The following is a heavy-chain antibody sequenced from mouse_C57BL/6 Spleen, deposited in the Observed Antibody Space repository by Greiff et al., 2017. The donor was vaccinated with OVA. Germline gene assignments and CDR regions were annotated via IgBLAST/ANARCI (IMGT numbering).Heavy chain of an antibody. V-gene: IGHV5-4*01. CDR2: ISDGGSYT. CDR3: ARDGNYYGSSSWFAY. D-gene: IGHD1-1*01. Sequence: EVHLVESGGGLVKPGGSLKLSCAASGFTFSSYAMSWVRQTPEKRLEWVATISDGGSYTYYPDNVKGRFTISRDNAKNNLYLQMSHLKSEDTAMYDCARDGNYYGSSSWFAYWGQGTLVTVSA. CDR1: GFTFSSYA. J-gene: IGHJ3*01.